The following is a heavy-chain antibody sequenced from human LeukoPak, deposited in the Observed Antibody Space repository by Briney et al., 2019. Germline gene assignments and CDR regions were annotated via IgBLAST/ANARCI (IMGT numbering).Heavy chain of an antibody. J-gene: IGHJ5*02. CDR3: VRLYGTSRFDP. Sequence: SETLSLTCTVSGASISPYYWSWIRQPPGKGLEWIGYMYSSGSTRYNPSLKIRVTISVDMTNNQFSLKLSSVTAAAAAVYYCVRLYGTSRFDPWGQGTLVTVSS. D-gene: IGHD2-2*01. V-gene: IGHV4-59*08. CDR2: MYSSGST. CDR1: GASISPYY.